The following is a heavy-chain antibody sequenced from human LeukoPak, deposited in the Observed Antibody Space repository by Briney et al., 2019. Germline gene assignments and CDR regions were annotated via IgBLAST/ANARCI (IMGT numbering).Heavy chain of an antibody. D-gene: IGHD3-16*01. V-gene: IGHV5-51*01. CDR2: IYPGDSDT. Sequence: PGESLKISCKGSGYSFTTYWIAWVRQMPGKGLEWMGIIYPGDSDTRYSPSLQGHVTISADKSISTAYLQWSSLKASDTPIYYCAGRRRGGGAFEIWGQGTMVTVSS. CDR3: AGRRRGGGAFEI. CDR1: GYSFTTYW. J-gene: IGHJ3*02.